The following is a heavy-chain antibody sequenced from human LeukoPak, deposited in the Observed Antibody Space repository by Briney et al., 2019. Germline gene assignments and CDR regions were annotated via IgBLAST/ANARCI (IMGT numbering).Heavy chain of an antibody. CDR2: ISGSGGST. D-gene: IGHD6-19*01. CDR1: GFTFSSYA. J-gene: IGHJ4*02. CDR3: ARGTDSSGWWYFDY. Sequence: GGSLRLSCAASGFTFSSYAMSWVRQAPGKGLEWVSAISGSGGSTYYADSVKGRFTISRDNSKNTLYLQMNSLRAEDTALYYCARGTDSSGWWYFDYWGQGSLVTVSS. V-gene: IGHV3-23*01.